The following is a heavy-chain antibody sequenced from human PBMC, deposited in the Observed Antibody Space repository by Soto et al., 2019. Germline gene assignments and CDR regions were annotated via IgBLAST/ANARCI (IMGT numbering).Heavy chain of an antibody. CDR3: TPLASGHYGYDF. V-gene: IGHV3-15*01. CDR2: IKTKSSGGTT. J-gene: IGHJ4*02. D-gene: IGHD3-3*01. Sequence: DVQLVESGGDLVKPGGSLRLSCAASGFAFSDASMSWVRQAPGKWLEWVGRIKTKSSGGTTDYAAPVKGRFTISRDDSKNTVYLQMDSLKAEDTAVYSCTPLASGHYGYDFWGQGTPVTVSS. CDR1: GFAFSDAS.